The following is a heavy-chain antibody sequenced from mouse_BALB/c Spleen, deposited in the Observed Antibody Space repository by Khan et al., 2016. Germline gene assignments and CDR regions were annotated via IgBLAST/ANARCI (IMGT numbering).Heavy chain of an antibody. CDR1: GFSIIAYG. CDR3: ARDGWGYYAMDY. Sequence: QVQLKQSGPGLVAPSQSLSITCTVSGFSIIAYGVNWVRQPPGKGLEWLGMIWGDGSTDYNSAIKSRLNITKDNSKSQVFLKMNSLQTYDTAKYYCARDGWGYYAMDYWGQGTSVTVSS. D-gene: IGHD2-2*01. CDR2: IWGDGST. V-gene: IGHV2-6-7*01. J-gene: IGHJ4*01.